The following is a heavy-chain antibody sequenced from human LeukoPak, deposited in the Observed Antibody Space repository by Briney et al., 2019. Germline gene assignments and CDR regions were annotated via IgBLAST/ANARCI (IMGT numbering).Heavy chain of an antibody. V-gene: IGHV3-30-3*02. CDR3: AKYRDYGDFYFVY. J-gene: IGHJ4*02. CDR2: ISNDENNK. D-gene: IGHD4-17*01. CDR1: GFTFSSYA. Sequence: PGGSLRLSCAASGFTFSSYAMHWVRQAPGKGLEWVAAISNDENNKYYADSVKGRFAISRDNSKYTLYLQMNSLRPEDTAVYYCAKYRDYGDFYFVYWGQGTLVTVSS.